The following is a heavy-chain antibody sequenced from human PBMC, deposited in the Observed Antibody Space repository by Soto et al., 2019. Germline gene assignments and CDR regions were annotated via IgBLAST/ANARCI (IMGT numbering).Heavy chain of an antibody. CDR2: IYYSGIT. J-gene: IGHJ4*02. V-gene: IGHV4-31*03. D-gene: IGHD3-10*01. Sequence: TLPLTCTVSGGCISSGGYYWSWIRQHPGKGLEWIGYIYYSGITYYNPSLKSRVTISVDTSKNQFSLKLSSVTAADTAVYYCAREGRWLDRVDYWGRGTLVTVSS. CDR3: AREGRWLDRVDY. CDR1: GGCISSGGYY.